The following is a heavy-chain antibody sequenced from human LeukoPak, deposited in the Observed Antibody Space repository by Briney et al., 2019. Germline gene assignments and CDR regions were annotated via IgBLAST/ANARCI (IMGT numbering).Heavy chain of an antibody. CDR2: IYTSGST. V-gene: IGHV4-4*07. CDR1: GDSISSYY. J-gene: IGHJ4*02. D-gene: IGHD4-17*01. CDR3: ARASYGDYNFDY. Sequence: SETLSLTCTVSGDSISSYYWSWIRQPAGKGLEWIGRIYTSGSTNSNPSLKGRVTISVDTSKNQFSLTLTSVTAADTAVYYCARASYGDYNFDYWGQGTLVTVSS.